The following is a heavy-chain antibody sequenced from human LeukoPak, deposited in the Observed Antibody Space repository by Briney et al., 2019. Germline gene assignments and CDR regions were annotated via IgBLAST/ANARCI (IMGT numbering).Heavy chain of an antibody. J-gene: IGHJ6*03. D-gene: IGHD3-22*01. CDR2: ISSSGSTI. V-gene: IGHV3-48*03. Sequence: GGSLRLSCAASGFTFSSYEMNWVRQAPGKGLEWVSYISSSGSTIYYADSVKGRFTISRDNAKNSHYLQMKSLRAEDTALYYCARARTTIDNYYYMDVWGKGTTVTVSS. CDR3: ARARTTIDNYYYMDV. CDR1: GFTFSSYE.